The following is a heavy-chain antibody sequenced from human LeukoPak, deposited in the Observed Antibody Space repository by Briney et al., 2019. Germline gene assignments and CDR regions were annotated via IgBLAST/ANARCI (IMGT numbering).Heavy chain of an antibody. J-gene: IGHJ5*01. V-gene: IGHV3-23*01. D-gene: IGHD6-25*01. Sequence: GGSLRLSCIASGLTLTTFDVVGVRQAPGRGLEWVSIISGNDPTKIYADSVKGRFTICRDDLKITIDLQMASLRDEDTAFYYCAKGLDTYSSRYLNRIFDSWGQGTLVTVSS. CDR1: GLTLTTFD. CDR3: AKGLDTYSSRYLNRIFDS. CDR2: ISGNDPTK.